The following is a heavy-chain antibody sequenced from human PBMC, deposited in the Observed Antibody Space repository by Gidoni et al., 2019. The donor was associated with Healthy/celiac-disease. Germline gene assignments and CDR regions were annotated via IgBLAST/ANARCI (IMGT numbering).Heavy chain of an antibody. D-gene: IGHD3-9*01. Sequence: QVTLKESGPVLVKPTETLTRTCTVSGFSLSNARMGVSWIRQPPGKALEWLAHIFSNDEKSYSTSLKSRLTISKDTSKSQVVLTMTNMDPVDTATYYCARIGRRGLLRYFDWSSRYGMDVWGQGTTVTVSS. CDR3: ARIGRRGLLRYFDWSSRYGMDV. J-gene: IGHJ6*02. CDR1: GFSLSNARMG. V-gene: IGHV2-26*01. CDR2: IFSNDEK.